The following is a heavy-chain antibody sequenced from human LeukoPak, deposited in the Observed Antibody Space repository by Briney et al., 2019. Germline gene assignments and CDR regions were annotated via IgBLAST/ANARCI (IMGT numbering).Heavy chain of an antibody. CDR3: SVGVYYYYGMDV. CDR1: GFTFSSYG. Sequence: GGSLRLSCAASGFTFSSYGMHWVRQAPGKGLEWVAVISYDGSNKYYADSVKGRFTISRDKSKNTLYLQMNSLRAEDTAVYYCSVGVYYYYGMDVWGQGTTVTVSS. J-gene: IGHJ6*02. CDR2: ISYDGSNK. V-gene: IGHV3-30*03. D-gene: IGHD3-10*01.